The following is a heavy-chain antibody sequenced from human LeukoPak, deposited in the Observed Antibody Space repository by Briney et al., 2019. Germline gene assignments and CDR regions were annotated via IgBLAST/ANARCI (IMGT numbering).Heavy chain of an antibody. CDR3: ARDGIITIFGVVPGGFDP. CDR2: IYTSGST. V-gene: IGHV4-61*02. Sequence: SETLSLTCTVSGGSVTSGNYYWNWIRQPPGKGLEWIGRIYTSGSTNYNPSLKSRVTISVDTSKNQFSLKLSSVTAADTAVYYCARDGIITIFGVVPGGFDPWGQGTLVTVSS. D-gene: IGHD3-3*01. J-gene: IGHJ5*02. CDR1: GGSVTSGNYY.